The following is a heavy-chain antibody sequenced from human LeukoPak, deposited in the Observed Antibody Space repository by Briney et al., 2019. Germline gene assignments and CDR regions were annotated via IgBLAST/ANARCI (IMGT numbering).Heavy chain of an antibody. V-gene: IGHV7-4-1*02. Sequence: ASVKVSCKASGYSFTNYAMNWVRQAPGQGLEWMGWINTNTENPTYAQGFTGRFVFSLDTSVSTAYLQISSLQAEDTAVYYCARTGKPHYYYYMDVWGKGTTVTVSS. CDR1: GYSFTNYA. CDR2: INTNTENP. J-gene: IGHJ6*03. CDR3: ARTGKPHYYYYMDV.